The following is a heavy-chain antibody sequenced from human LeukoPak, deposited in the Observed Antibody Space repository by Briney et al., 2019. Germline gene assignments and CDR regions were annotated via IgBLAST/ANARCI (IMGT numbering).Heavy chain of an antibody. J-gene: IGHJ4*02. CDR2: INPNSGGT. D-gene: IGHD5-12*01. V-gene: IGHV1-2*02. Sequence: ASVKVSCKAAGYTFTGYYMHWVRQAPGQGLEWMGWINPNSGGTNYAQKFQGRVTMTRDTSISTAYMDLSSLRSDDTDVYYCARGLDSGYDKWTYLFDNWGQGTLVTVSS. CDR3: ARGLDSGYDKWTYLFDN. CDR1: GYTFTGYY.